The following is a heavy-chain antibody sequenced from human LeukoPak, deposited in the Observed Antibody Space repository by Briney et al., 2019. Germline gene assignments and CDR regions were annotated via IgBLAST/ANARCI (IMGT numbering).Heavy chain of an antibody. CDR3: ARDDCGGGSCLDV. V-gene: IGHV3-21*01. D-gene: IGHD2-15*01. J-gene: IGHJ6*04. Sequence: PGGSLRLSCAASGFTFISYSMNWVRQAPGKGLEWVSSISSSNNYIYYADSVKGRFIISRDNAKNSLYLQMNSLRVEDTAVYYCARDDCGGGSCLDVWGKGTTVTVSS. CDR2: ISSSNNYI. CDR1: GFTFISYS.